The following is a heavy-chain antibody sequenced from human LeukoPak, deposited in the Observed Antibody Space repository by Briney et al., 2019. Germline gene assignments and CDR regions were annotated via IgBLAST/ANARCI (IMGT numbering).Heavy chain of an antibody. J-gene: IGHJ4*02. Sequence: GGSLRLSCAASGFTFSSCSMSWVRQAPGKGLEWVSAISGSGGSAYYADSVKGRFTFSRDNSKNTLYLQMNSLRAEDTAVYYCARDLRYFDWLWSFIDYWGQGTLVTVSS. D-gene: IGHD3-9*01. CDR2: ISGSGGSA. V-gene: IGHV3-23*01. CDR1: GFTFSSCS. CDR3: ARDLRYFDWLWSFIDY.